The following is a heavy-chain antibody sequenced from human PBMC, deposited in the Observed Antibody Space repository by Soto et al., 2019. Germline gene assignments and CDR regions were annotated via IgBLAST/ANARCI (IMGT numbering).Heavy chain of an antibody. J-gene: IGHJ6*02. CDR2: IWYDGSNK. Sequence: PGGSLRLSCAASGFTFSSYGMHWVRQAPGKGLEWVAVIWYDGSNKYYADNVKGRFTISRDNSKNTLYLQMNSLGAEDTAVYYCANLRAGVWGQGTTVTVSS. CDR3: ANLRAGV. D-gene: IGHD3-10*01. CDR1: GFTFSSYG. V-gene: IGHV3-33*06.